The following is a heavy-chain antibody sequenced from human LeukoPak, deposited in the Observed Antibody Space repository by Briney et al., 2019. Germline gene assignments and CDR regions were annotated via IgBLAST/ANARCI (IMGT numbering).Heavy chain of an antibody. CDR1: GFTFSNYA. D-gene: IGHD3-10*01. Sequence: PGGSLRLSCAASGFTFSNYAMSWVRPAPGKGLEWVSTITGSGDSTYNADSVKGRFTISRDNSENTLDLQMNSLRAEDTAVYYCAKGGLWYGKNDHWGQGALVIVSS. V-gene: IGHV3-23*01. CDR2: ITGSGDST. CDR3: AKGGLWYGKNDH. J-gene: IGHJ4*02.